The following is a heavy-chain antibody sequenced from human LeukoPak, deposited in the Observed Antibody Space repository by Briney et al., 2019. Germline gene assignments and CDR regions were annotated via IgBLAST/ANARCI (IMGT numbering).Heavy chain of an antibody. CDR1: GGTFSSYA. V-gene: IGHV1-69*13. D-gene: IGHD6-13*01. CDR3: ADSNPGRIASAGYDY. CDR2: IIPIFVAA. Sequence: VKVSCKAPGGTFSSYAIRSGRQAPGQGLEWMGGIIPIFVAANYAQKFQGGVTITTEESPRTAYMELSSMRSEDTAVYYCADSNPGRIASAGYDYWGQGTLVTVSS. J-gene: IGHJ4*02.